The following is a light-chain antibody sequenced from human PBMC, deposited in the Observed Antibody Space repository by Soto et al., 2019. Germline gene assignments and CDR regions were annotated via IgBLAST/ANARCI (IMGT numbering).Light chain of an antibody. V-gene: IGKV3-11*01. J-gene: IGKJ4*01. CDR2: DAS. CDR1: QSVSNS. Sequence: EIVLTQSPASLSLSPGERATLSCRASQSVSNSLAWYQQKRGQAPRLLIYDASSRATDIPARFAGSGSGTDFTLTISSLEPEDFAVYYCQQRSNWPPTFGGGTKVEIK. CDR3: QQRSNWPPT.